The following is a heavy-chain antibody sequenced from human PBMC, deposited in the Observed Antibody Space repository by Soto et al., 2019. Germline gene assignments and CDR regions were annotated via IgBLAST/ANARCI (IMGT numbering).Heavy chain of an antibody. CDR1: GYTFTSYD. CDR2: MNPNSGNT. CDR3: ASCSRGDSYGYFKGGNWFDP. V-gene: IGHV1-8*01. J-gene: IGHJ5*02. D-gene: IGHD5-18*01. Sequence: GASVKVSCKASGYTFTSYDINWVRQATGQGLEWMGWMNPNSGNTDYAQKFQGRVTMTRNTSISTAYMELSSLRSEDTAVNYCASCSRGDSYGYFKGGNWFDPWGQGTLVSVSS.